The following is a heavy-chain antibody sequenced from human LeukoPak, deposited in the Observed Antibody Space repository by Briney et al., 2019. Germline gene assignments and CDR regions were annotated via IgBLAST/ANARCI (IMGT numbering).Heavy chain of an antibody. CDR2: ISDSGDTT. J-gene: IGHJ4*02. V-gene: IGHV3-23*01. CDR3: AKDARRSDGWYFFDH. D-gene: IGHD6-19*01. Sequence: PGGSLRLSCAASGFAFSSLAMGWVRQAPGKGLEWGSVISDSGDTTYYADSVKGRFTISRDNSKNTLYLQMNSLRAEDTAIYYRAKDARRSDGWYFFDHWGQGALVTVSS. CDR1: GFAFSSLA.